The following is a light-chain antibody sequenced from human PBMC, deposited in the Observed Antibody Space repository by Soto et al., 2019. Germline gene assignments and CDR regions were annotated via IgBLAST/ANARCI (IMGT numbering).Light chain of an antibody. V-gene: IGKV3-11*01. Sequence: IVLTQSPVTLSLTPGERATLSCRASQNISSYLTWYQQKPGQAPRLLMYDVSNRATGIPARFSGSGSGTDFTLTISSLEPEDLAVYYCQQCSNWPRTFGQGSKVDIK. J-gene: IGKJ1*01. CDR3: QQCSNWPRT. CDR2: DVS. CDR1: QNISSY.